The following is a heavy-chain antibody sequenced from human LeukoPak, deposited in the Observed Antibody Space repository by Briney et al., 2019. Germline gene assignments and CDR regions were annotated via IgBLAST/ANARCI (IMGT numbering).Heavy chain of an antibody. J-gene: IGHJ4*02. CDR2: IYYSGST. V-gene: IGHV4-31*03. CDR3: ARGSSRLSIDY. D-gene: IGHD6-13*01. Sequence: SETLSLTCTVSGGSISSGGYYWSWIRQHPGKGLEWIGYIYYSGSTYYNPSLKSRVTISVDTSKNQFSLKLSPVTAADTAVYYCARGSSRLSIDYWGQGTLVTVSS. CDR1: GGSISSGGYY.